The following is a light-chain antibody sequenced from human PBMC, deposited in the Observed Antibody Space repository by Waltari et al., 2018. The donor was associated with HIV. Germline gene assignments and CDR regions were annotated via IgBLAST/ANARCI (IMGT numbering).Light chain of an antibody. CDR2: DVS. CDR1: SSDVGGYDY. J-gene: IGLJ3*02. CDR3: SSYTTGSTLV. Sequence: QSALTQPASVSGSPGQSITISCTGTSSDVGGYDYVSWYQQDPGKAPKVIIYDVSKLPSGVSNRVSGSKSGNTASLTISGLQAEDEADYYCSSYTTGSTLVFGGGTTVTVL. V-gene: IGLV2-14*01.